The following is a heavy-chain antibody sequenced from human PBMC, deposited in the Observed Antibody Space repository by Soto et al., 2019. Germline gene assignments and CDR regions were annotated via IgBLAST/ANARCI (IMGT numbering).Heavy chain of an antibody. Sequence: GGSLRLSCVASGFTFSRYAMTWVRQAPGKGLEWVAISSASGSSTNYAESVRARFTISRDNSKNTLYLQMNSLRAEDTAVYYCAKAYYYDSTGYYRHFDYWGQGTVVTVS. CDR2: SSASGSST. J-gene: IGHJ4*02. CDR1: GFTFSRYA. V-gene: IGHV3-23*01. D-gene: IGHD3-22*01. CDR3: AKAYYYDSTGYYRHFDY.